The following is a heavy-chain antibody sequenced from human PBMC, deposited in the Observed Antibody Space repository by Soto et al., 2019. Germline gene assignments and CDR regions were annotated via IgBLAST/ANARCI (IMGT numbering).Heavy chain of an antibody. Sequence: GGSLRLSCAASGFTFSDYGMHWVRQAPGKGLEWFAVLVYDGSNKYYADSVKGRFSISRDNSKNTLYLQMNSLRAEDTAVYYCARDIACSGGNCYSFGWFDPWGQGTLVTVSS. CDR1: GFTFSDYG. CDR2: LVYDGSNK. J-gene: IGHJ5*02. D-gene: IGHD2-21*02. CDR3: ARDIACSGGNCYSFGWFDP. V-gene: IGHV3-33*01.